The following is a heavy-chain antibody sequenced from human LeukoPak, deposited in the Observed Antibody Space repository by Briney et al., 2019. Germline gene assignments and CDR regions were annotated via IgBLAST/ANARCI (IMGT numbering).Heavy chain of an antibody. D-gene: IGHD3-10*02. Sequence: GGSLRFSCAASGFTFTSHWMSGVRKAPGKGLEWVSSISSSSSYKYYADSVKGRFTISRDNAKNSLYLQMNSLRAEDTAVYYCAELGITMIGGVWGKGTTVTISS. CDR1: GFTFTSHW. CDR2: ISSSSSYK. CDR3: AELGITMIGGV. J-gene: IGHJ6*04. V-gene: IGHV3-21*01.